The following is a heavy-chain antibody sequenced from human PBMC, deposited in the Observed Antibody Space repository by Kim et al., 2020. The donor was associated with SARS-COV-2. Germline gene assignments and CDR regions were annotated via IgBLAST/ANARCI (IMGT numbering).Heavy chain of an antibody. CDR2: ISYDGSNK. CDR3: ALSQSGSYRHYFDY. CDR1: GFTFSSYA. J-gene: IGHJ4*02. D-gene: IGHD1-26*01. Sequence: GSLRLSCAASGFTFSSYAMHWVRQAPGKGLEWVAVISYDGSNKYYADSVKGRFTISRDNSKNTLYLQMNSLRAEDTAVYYCALSQSGSYRHYFDYWGQGTLVTVSS. V-gene: IGHV3-30-3*01.